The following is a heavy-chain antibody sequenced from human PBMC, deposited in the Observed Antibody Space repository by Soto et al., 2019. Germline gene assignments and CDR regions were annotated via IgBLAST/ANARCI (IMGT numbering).Heavy chain of an antibody. V-gene: IGHV3-15*07. CDR2: IKSKTDGGTT. CDR3: TTFRYSYGNTANYLWDF. Sequence: GGSLRLSCAASGFTFSDAWMNWVRQAPGKGLEWVGRIKSKTDGGTTDYAAPVKGRFTISRGDSKNTLYLQMNSLKTEDTAVYFCTTFRYSYGNTANYLWDFWGQGTLVTVSS. CDR1: GFTFSDAW. D-gene: IGHD3-22*01. J-gene: IGHJ4*02.